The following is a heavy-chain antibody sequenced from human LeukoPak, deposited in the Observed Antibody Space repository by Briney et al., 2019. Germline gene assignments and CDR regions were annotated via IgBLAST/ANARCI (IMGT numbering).Heavy chain of an antibody. D-gene: IGHD6-13*01. CDR3: ARGEPAAGWFDP. CDR1: GGSLSAYY. CDR2: IYNSGST. Sequence: SETLSLTCAVYGGSLSAYYWSWIRQPPGKGLEWIGYIYNSGSTNYNPSLKSRVSMSVDTSKNQFSLKLSSVTAADTAVYYCARGEPAAGWFDPWGQGTLVTVSS. J-gene: IGHJ5*02. V-gene: IGHV4-59*01.